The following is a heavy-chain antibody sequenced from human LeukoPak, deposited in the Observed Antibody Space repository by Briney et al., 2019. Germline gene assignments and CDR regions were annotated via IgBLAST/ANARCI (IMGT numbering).Heavy chain of an antibody. CDR3: VRGYYDSSGYFCADY. D-gene: IGHD3-22*01. J-gene: IGHJ4*02. CDR1: GFTFSSYW. V-gene: IGHV3-7*01. CDR2: IKEDGSEK. Sequence: GGSLRLSCAASGFTFSSYWMSWVRQAPGKGLEWVANIKEDGSEKYYVDSVKGRFTISRDKAKNTLYLQMNSLRAEDTAVYYCVRGYYDSSGYFCADYWGQGTLVTVSS.